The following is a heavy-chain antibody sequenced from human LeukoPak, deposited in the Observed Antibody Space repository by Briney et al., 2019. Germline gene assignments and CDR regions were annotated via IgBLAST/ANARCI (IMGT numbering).Heavy chain of an antibody. V-gene: IGHV4-59*11. CDR2: VYYNGGT. J-gene: IGHJ4*02. CDR1: GGSISTHN. Sequence: PSETLSLTCTVSGGSISTHNWNWIRRTPGKGLEWIGYVYYNGGTRSNPSLRTRLTISVDTSKTQFSLSLRSVTAADMAAYFCARDGYNFGYFDYWGQGILVTVSS. D-gene: IGHD5-24*01. CDR3: ARDGYNFGYFDY.